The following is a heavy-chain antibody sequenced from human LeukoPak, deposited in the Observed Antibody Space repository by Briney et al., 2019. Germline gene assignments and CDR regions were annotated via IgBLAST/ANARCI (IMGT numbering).Heavy chain of an antibody. Sequence: PSETLSLTCAVYGGSFSGYYWSWIRQPPGKGLEWIGEINHSGSTNYNPSLKSRVTISVDTSKNQFSLKLSSVTAADTAVYYCASSSTYLYYYYYGMDVWGQGTTVTVSS. V-gene: IGHV4-34*01. CDR3: ASSSTYLYYYYYGMDV. CDR1: GGSFSGYY. CDR2: INHSGST. J-gene: IGHJ6*02. D-gene: IGHD6-13*01.